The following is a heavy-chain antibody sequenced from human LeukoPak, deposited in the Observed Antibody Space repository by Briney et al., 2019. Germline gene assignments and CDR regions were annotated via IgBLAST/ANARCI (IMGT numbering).Heavy chain of an antibody. Sequence: SETLSLTCTVSGGSISSYYWTWIRQPAGEGLEWIGRFYPSGSTNYNPSLKSRVTMSADTSKNQFSLKLRSATVADTAVYYCARGTDFYDSSGYSHGPFDIWGQGTMVTVSS. J-gene: IGHJ3*02. CDR2: FYPSGST. CDR1: GGSISSYY. V-gene: IGHV4-4*07. CDR3: ARGTDFYDSSGYSHGPFDI. D-gene: IGHD3-22*01.